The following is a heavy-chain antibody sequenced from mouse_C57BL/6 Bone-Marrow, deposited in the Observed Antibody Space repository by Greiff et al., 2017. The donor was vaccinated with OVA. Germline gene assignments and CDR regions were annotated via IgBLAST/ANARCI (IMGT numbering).Heavy chain of an antibody. CDR3: AREGDYPYYFDY. D-gene: IGHD2-4*01. J-gene: IGHJ2*01. CDR2: IYPRSGNT. CDR1: GYTFTSYG. Sequence: QVQLQQSGAELARPGASVKLSCKASGYTFTSYGISWVKQRPGQGLEWIGEIYPRSGNTYYNEKFKGKATLTADKSSSTAYMELRSLTSEDSAVYFCAREGDYPYYFDYWGQGTTLTVSS. V-gene: IGHV1-81*01.